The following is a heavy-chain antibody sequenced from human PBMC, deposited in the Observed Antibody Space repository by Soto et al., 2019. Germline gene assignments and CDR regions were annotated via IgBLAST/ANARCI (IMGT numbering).Heavy chain of an antibody. J-gene: IGHJ3*02. Sequence: QVQLVQSGAEVKKPGASVTVSCKASGYTFTNFGITWVRQAPGHGLEWMGWISTHNDNTNYAQNLQDRVSMTTDTSPSTAYMELRSLRSDDTAVYYCARECGHCNGGNCYRAFDMWGQGTRVIVSS. V-gene: IGHV1-18*01. CDR1: GYTFTNFG. CDR2: ISTHNDNT. D-gene: IGHD2-15*01. CDR3: ARECGHCNGGNCYRAFDM.